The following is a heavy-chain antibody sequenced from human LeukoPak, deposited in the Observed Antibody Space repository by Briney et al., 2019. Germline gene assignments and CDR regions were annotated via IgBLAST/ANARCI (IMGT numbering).Heavy chain of an antibody. J-gene: IGHJ4*02. D-gene: IGHD3-10*01. CDR1: GGSFSGYY. CDR3: AREIYGSGSFCDY. Sequence: SETLSLTCAVYGGSFSGYYWSWIRQPPGKGLEWIGEISHSGSTNYNPSLKSRVTISVDTSKNQFSLKLSSVTAADTAVYYCAREIYGSGSFCDYWGQGTLVTVSS. CDR2: ISHSGST. V-gene: IGHV4-34*01.